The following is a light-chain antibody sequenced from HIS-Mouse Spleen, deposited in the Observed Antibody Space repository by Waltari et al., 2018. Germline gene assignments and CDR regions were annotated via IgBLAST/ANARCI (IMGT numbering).Light chain of an antibody. CDR3: CSYAGSSTPNWV. J-gene: IGLJ3*02. CDR1: SSDVGSYNL. V-gene: IGLV2-23*01. Sequence: QSALTQPASVSGSPGQSLTIPCTGTSSDVGSYNLVSVYQQHPGKAPKLMIYEGSKRPSGVSNRFSGSKSGNTASLTISGLQAEDEAYYYCCSYAGSSTPNWVFGGGTKLTVL. CDR2: EGS.